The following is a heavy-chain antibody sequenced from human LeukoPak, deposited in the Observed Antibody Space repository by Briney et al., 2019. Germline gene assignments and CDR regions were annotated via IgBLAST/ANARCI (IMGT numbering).Heavy chain of an antibody. CDR1: GFAFSSYA. CDR2: ISGSVGST. D-gene: IGHD6-19*01. J-gene: IGHJ4*02. V-gene: IGHV3-23*01. Sequence: PGGSLRLSCAASGFAFSSYAMSWVRQAPGNGLEWVSAISGSVGSTYYADSVKGRFTISRDNSKNSLYLQMRSLRAEDTAVYYCAKGFRGPLAGALDYWGQGTLVTVSS. CDR3: AKGFRGPLAGALDY.